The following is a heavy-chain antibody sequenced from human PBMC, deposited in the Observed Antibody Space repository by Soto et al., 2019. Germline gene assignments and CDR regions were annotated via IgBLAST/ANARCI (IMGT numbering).Heavy chain of an antibody. Sequence: SETLSLTCTVSGGSISSYYWSWIRQPPGKELEWIGYIYYSGSTNYNPSLKSRVTISVDTSKNQFSLKLTSVTAADTAVYYCASRYGGNFDYWGQGTLVTVSS. J-gene: IGHJ4*02. CDR2: IYYSGST. CDR1: GGSISSYY. V-gene: IGHV4-59*01. CDR3: ASRYGGNFDY. D-gene: IGHD1-26*01.